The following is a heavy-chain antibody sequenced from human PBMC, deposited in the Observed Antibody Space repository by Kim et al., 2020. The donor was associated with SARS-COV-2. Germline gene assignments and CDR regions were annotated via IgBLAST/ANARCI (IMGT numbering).Heavy chain of an antibody. CDR3: ARERRVASPGTAFPPGDF. Sequence: ASVKVSCKASGYTFTDYAIHWVRQAPGQRLEWMGWINAGNGNTKYSQKFQGRVTFTGDTSAGTACMELSSLRSEDTAVYYCARERRVASPGTAFPPGDFWGQGSLVTVSS. CDR2: INAGNGNT. CDR1: GYTFTDYA. D-gene: IGHD1-1*01. V-gene: IGHV1-3*01. J-gene: IGHJ4*02.